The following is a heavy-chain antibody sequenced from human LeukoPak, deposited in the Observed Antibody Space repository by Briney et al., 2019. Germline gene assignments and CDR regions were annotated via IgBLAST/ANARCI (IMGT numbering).Heavy chain of an antibody. D-gene: IGHD6-6*01. CDR1: GYTFTSYG. J-gene: IGHJ4*02. V-gene: IGHV1-18*01. CDR2: VNAYNGKT. CDR3: ARDLGYSTSSATPLDY. Sequence: ASVKVSCKASGYTFTSYGISWVRQAPGQGLEWMGWVNAYNGKTNYAQNLQGRVTMTTDTSTSTAYMELRSLRSDDTAIFYCARDLGYSTSSATPLDYWGQGTLVTVSS.